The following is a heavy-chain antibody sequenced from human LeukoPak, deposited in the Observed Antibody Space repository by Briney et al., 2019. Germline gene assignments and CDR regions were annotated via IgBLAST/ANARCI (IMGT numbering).Heavy chain of an antibody. CDR1: GYTFTSYD. CDR2: ISAYNGNT. CDR3: SRAPPPHGGYDPSDY. Sequence: ASVTVSFKASGYTFTSYDIRWVRQAPGQGLEWMGWISAYNGNTNYAQKLQGRVTMTTDTSTSTAYMELRSLRSDDTAVYYWSRAPPPHGGYDPSDYWGQGALGTVSS. D-gene: IGHD5-12*01. V-gene: IGHV1-18*01. J-gene: IGHJ4*02.